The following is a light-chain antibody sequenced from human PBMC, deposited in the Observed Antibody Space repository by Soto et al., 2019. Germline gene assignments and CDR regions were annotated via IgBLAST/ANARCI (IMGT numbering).Light chain of an antibody. V-gene: IGKV1-39*01. CDR2: AAS. J-gene: IGKJ4*01. CDR3: HQSYSTPLT. Sequence: DSQMTQSPSSLSASVGDRVTITCRASQSISSYLNCYQQKPGKAPKLLIYAASSLQSGVPSRFSGSGSGTDFTITISSLQPEDFATYYGHQSYSTPLTFGGGTKVEIK. CDR1: QSISSY.